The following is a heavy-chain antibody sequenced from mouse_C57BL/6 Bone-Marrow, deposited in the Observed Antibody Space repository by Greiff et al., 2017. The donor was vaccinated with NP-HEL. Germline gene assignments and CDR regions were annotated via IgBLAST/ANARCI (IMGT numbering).Heavy chain of an antibody. J-gene: IGHJ3*01. CDR3: ARRGGSWFAY. CDR2: IDPSDSYT. CDR1: GYTFTSYW. V-gene: IGHV1-69*01. Sequence: QVQLQQPGAELVMPGASVKLSCKASGYTFTSYWMHWVKQRPGPGLEWIGEIDPSDSYTNYNQKFKGKSTLTVEKSSSTAYMQLSRLTSEDSAVYYCARRGGSWFAYWGQGTLVTVSA.